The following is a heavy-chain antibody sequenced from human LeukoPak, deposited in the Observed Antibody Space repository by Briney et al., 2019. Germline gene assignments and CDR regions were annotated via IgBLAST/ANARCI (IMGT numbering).Heavy chain of an antibody. CDR1: GYSLSSGYY. Sequence: SETLSLTCTVSGYSLSSGYYWGWIRQPPGKGLEWIGSIYHSGSTYYNPSLKSRVTISVDTSKNQFSLKLSSVTAADTAVYYCARVRYSSSPDAFDIWGQGTMVTVSS. CDR3: ARVRYSSSPDAFDI. V-gene: IGHV4-38-2*02. CDR2: IYHSGST. J-gene: IGHJ3*02. D-gene: IGHD6-6*01.